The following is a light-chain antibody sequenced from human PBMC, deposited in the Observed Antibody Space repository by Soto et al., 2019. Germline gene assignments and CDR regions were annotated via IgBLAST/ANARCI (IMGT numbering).Light chain of an antibody. V-gene: IGLV1-40*01. J-gene: IGLJ2*01. CDR3: QSYDNSLSHVV. CDR2: GDN. Sequence: QSVLTQPPSGSGAPGQRVTIPCTGSSSNIGSFYDVHWYQQLPGTVPKLLIYGDNNRPSGVPDRFSGSKSGTSASLAITGLQPEDEADYYCQSYDNSLSHVVFGGGTKVTVL. CDR1: SSNIGSFYD.